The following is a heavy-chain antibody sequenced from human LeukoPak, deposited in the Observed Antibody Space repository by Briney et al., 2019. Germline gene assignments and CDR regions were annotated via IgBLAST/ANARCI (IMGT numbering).Heavy chain of an antibody. V-gene: IGHV3-7*01. Sequence: PGGSLRLSCAASGFTFSSYWMSWVRQAPGKGLEWVANIKQDGSEKYYVDSVKGRFTISRDNAKNSLYLQMNSLGAEDTAVYYCARGSSWSFVLFDYWGQGTLVTVSS. CDR1: GFTFSSYW. J-gene: IGHJ4*02. CDR2: IKQDGSEK. D-gene: IGHD6-13*01. CDR3: ARGSSWSFVLFDY.